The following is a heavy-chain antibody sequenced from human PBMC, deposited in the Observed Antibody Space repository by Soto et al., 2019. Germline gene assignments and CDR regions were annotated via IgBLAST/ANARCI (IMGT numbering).Heavy chain of an antibody. Sequence: QVQLVQSGADVKKPGSSVRVSCKASGGTFSTYAINWVRQAPGHGLEWMGVILPIFNKTPYAQNFQGRVTILADKSTSTSYMELRSLSSEDTAVCYCARDGVQVLYKNDFDTWGPGTVVTVSS. D-gene: IGHD1-1*01. CDR3: ARDGVQVLYKNDFDT. V-gene: IGHV1-69*06. J-gene: IGHJ5*02. CDR1: GGTFSTYA. CDR2: ILPIFNKT.